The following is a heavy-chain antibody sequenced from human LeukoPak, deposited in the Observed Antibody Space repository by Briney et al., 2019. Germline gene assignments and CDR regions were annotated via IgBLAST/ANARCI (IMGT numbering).Heavy chain of an antibody. J-gene: IGHJ4*02. Sequence: PGGSLRLSCAASGFTFSSYAMSWVRQAPGKGLEWVSAISGSGGSTYYADSVKGRFTISRDNSKNTLYLQMNSLRAEDTAVYYCAKDQEVIVVVILDYWGQGTLVTVSS. CDR1: GFTFSSYA. V-gene: IGHV3-23*01. CDR3: AKDQEVIVVVILDY. D-gene: IGHD3-22*01. CDR2: ISGSGGST.